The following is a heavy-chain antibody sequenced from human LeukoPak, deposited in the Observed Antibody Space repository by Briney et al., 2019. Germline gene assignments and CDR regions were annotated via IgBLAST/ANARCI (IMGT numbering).Heavy chain of an antibody. J-gene: IGHJ4*02. V-gene: IGHV4-59*08. CDR1: GGSISSYY. Sequence: SGTLSLTCTVSGGSISSYYWSWIRQPPGKGLEWIGYIYYSGSTNYNPSLKSRVTISVDTSKNQFSLKLSSVTAADTAVYYCARLYYYDSSGYYPSMTDWGQGTLVTVSS. CDR2: IYYSGST. CDR3: ARLYYYDSSGYYPSMTD. D-gene: IGHD3-22*01.